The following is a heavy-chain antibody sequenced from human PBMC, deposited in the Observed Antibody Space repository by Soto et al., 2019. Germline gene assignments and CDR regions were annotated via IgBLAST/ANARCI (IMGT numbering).Heavy chain of an antibody. Sequence: SETLSLTCTVSGGSISSYYWSWIRQPPGKGLEWIGYIYYSGSTNYNPSLKSRVTISVDTSKNQFSLKLSSVTAADTAVYYCASRSGSGSSYYFDYWGQGNLVTVSS. CDR1: GGSISSYY. CDR3: ASRSGSGSSYYFDY. CDR2: IYYSGST. J-gene: IGHJ4*02. V-gene: IGHV4-59*01. D-gene: IGHD3-10*01.